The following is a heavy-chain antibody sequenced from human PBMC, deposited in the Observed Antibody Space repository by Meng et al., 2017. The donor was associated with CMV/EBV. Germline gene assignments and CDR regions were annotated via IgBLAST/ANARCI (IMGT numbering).Heavy chain of an antibody. D-gene: IGHD3-10*01. J-gene: IGHJ6*02. CDR1: GFTFSSYG. CDR2: IRYDGSNK. CDR3: ARDYYGSGVPWYYYGMDV. Sequence: GESLKISCAASGFTFSSYGMHWVRQAPGKGLEWVAFIRYDGSNKYYADSVKGRFTISRDNSKNTLYLQMNSLRAEDTAVYYCARDYYGSGVPWYYYGMDVWGQGTTVTVSS. V-gene: IGHV3-30*02.